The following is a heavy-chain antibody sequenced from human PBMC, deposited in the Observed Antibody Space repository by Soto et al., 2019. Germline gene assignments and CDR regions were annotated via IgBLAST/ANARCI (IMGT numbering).Heavy chain of an antibody. CDR1: GFTFSSYG. Sequence: PGWSLRLSCAASGFTFSSYGMHWVRQAPGKGLEWVAVISYDGSNKYYADSVKGRFTISRGNSKNTLYLQMDSLRAEDTAVYYCXKDQDYYDSSGYSSWGQGTLLTVSS. CDR2: ISYDGSNK. V-gene: IGHV3-30*18. CDR3: XKDQDYYDSSGYSS. J-gene: IGHJ5*02. D-gene: IGHD3-22*01.